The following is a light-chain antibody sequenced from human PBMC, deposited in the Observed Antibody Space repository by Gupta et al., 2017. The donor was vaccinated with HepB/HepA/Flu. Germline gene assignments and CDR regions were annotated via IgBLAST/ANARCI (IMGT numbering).Light chain of an antibody. CDR2: DAF. V-gene: IGKV3-11*01. CDR1: ESVSSY. J-gene: IGKJ5*01. Sequence: EIVLTQSPATLSLSPGERATLSCRASESVSSYLAWYQQKPGQAPRLLIYDAFNRATGIPARFSGSGSGTDFTLTISRVEPEDFAVYYCQQCSHWPITFGRGTRLEIK. CDR3: QQCSHWPIT.